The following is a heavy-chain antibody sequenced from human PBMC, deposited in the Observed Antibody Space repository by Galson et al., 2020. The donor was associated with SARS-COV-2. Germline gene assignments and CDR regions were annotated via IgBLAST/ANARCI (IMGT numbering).Heavy chain of an antibody. D-gene: IGHD5-18*01. V-gene: IGHV3-7*05. J-gene: IGHJ4*02. Sequence: GESLKISCAASGFTFSSYWMSWVRQAPGKGLEWVANIKQDGSEKYYVDSVKGRFTISRDNAKNSLYLQMNSLRAEDPAVYYCARDKMGYSYGSDYWGQGTLVTVSS. CDR2: IKQDGSEK. CDR3: ARDKMGYSYGSDY. CDR1: GFTFSSYW.